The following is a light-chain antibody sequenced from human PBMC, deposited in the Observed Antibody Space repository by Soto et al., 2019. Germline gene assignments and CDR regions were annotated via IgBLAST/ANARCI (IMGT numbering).Light chain of an antibody. CDR2: GAS. CDR3: QQYNDWPYT. V-gene: IGKV3-15*01. Sequence: EKVMTQSPATLSMSPGERATLSCRASQSVSNNLAWYQQKPGQAPRLLNYGASTRATAIPARFSGSGSGTEFTLTISSLQSEDFAVYYCQQYNDWPYTFGQGTKLEIK. CDR1: QSVSNN. J-gene: IGKJ2*01.